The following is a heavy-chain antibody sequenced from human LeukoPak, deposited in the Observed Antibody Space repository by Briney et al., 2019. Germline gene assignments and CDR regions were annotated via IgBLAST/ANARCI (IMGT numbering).Heavy chain of an antibody. J-gene: IGHJ2*01. CDR2: ISASGGTT. D-gene: IGHD5-18*01. V-gene: IGHV3-23*01. CDR3: AKDAQLWLPSYWYFDL. CDR1: GFTFSDYA. Sequence: GGSLRLSCAASGFTFSDYAISWVRQAPGKGLEWVSAISASGGTTYYADSVKGRFTISRDNSKNTLYLQVNSLRAEDTAVYYCAKDAQLWLPSYWYFDLWGRGTLVTVSS.